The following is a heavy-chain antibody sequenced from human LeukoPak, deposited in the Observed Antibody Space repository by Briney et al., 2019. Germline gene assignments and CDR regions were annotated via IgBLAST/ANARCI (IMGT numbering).Heavy chain of an antibody. CDR3: ATDLTSSSGYHRHRARRGYYYYMDV. Sequence: ASVKVSCKVSGYTLTELSMHWVRQAPGKGLEWMGGFDPEDGETIYAQKFQGRVTMTEDTSTDTAYMELSSMRSEDTAVYYCATDLTSSSGYHRHRARRGYYYYMDVWGEGTTVTVSS. V-gene: IGHV1-24*01. CDR1: GYTLTELS. CDR2: FDPEDGET. J-gene: IGHJ6*03. D-gene: IGHD3-22*01.